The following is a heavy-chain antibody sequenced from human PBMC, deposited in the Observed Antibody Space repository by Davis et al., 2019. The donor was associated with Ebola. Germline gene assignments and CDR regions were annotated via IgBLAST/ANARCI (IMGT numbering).Heavy chain of an antibody. CDR1: GFTFTSYA. V-gene: IGHV3-48*02. J-gene: IGHJ6*02. CDR3: ARLRSGYYYYDMDV. Sequence: GESLKISCAASGFTFTSYALDWVRQAPGKGLEWVSYFSSRGTNIYYADSVKGRFTISRDIAKNSLYLQMNSLRDEDTAVYYCARLRSGYYYYDMDVWGQGTTVTVSS. CDR2: FSSRGTNI.